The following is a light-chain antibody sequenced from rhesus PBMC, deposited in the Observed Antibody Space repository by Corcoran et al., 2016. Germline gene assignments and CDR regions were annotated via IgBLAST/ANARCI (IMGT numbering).Light chain of an antibody. CDR2: EVT. V-gene: IGLV2-23*01. Sequence: QAALTQPPSVSGSPGQSVTISCTGTSSDVGGYDYVSWYQHFPGTAPELMIYEVTERPSGVSDRFSGSKSGNTASLTISGLQPEDAADYFCVSYAGNNAFIFGSGTRLTVL. J-gene: IGLJ1*01. CDR3: VSYAGNNAFI. CDR1: SSDVGGYDY.